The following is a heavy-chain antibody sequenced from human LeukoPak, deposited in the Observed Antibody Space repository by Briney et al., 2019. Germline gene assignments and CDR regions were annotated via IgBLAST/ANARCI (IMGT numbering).Heavy chain of an antibody. Sequence: ASVKVSCKASGYTFTSYGISWVRQAPGQGLEWMGWISAYNGNTNYAQKLQGRVTITRNTSISTAYMELSSLRSEDTAVYYCARHDSSGGLDYWGQGTLVTVSS. CDR2: ISAYNGNT. J-gene: IGHJ4*02. V-gene: IGHV1-18*01. D-gene: IGHD3-22*01. CDR1: GYTFTSYG. CDR3: ARHDSSGGLDY.